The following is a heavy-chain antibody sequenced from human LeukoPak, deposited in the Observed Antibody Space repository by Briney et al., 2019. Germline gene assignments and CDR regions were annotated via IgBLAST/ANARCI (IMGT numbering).Heavy chain of an antibody. Sequence: GGSLRLSCAASGFTFSSYAMSWVRQAPGKGLEWVSAISGSGGSTYYADSVKGRFTISRDNSKNTLYLQMNSLRAEDTAVYYCAKDRSAYVWGSYRQEPDYWGQGTLVTVFS. V-gene: IGHV3-23*01. J-gene: IGHJ4*02. CDR3: AKDRSAYVWGSYRQEPDY. CDR2: ISGSGGST. CDR1: GFTFSSYA. D-gene: IGHD3-16*02.